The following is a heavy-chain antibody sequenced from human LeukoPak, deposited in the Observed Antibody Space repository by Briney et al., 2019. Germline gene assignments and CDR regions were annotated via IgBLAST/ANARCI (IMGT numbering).Heavy chain of an antibody. V-gene: IGHV3-53*01. D-gene: IGHD6-13*01. CDR2: IYSGGST. Sequence: PGGSLRLSCAASGFTVSSNYISWVRQAPGKVLEWVSVIYSGGSTYYADSVKGRFTISRDNSKNTLYLQMNSLRAEDTAVYYCARGLGSSSWYEYWGQGTLVTVSS. CDR3: ARGLGSSSWYEY. J-gene: IGHJ4*02. CDR1: GFTVSSNY.